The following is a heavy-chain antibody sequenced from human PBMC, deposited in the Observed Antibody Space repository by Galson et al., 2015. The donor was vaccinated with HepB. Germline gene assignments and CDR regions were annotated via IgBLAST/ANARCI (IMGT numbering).Heavy chain of an antibody. CDR1: GFTFSSYS. J-gene: IGHJ3*02. CDR3: ARDQQSAFTVIDAFDI. D-gene: IGHD3-22*01. CDR2: ISSSSSYI. Sequence: SLRLSCAASGFTFSSYSMNWVRRAPGKGLEWVSYISSSSSYIYYGDSVKGRFTISRDNAKNSLYLQMNSLRAEDTAVYYCARDQQSAFTVIDAFDIWGQGTMVTVSS. V-gene: IGHV3-21*01.